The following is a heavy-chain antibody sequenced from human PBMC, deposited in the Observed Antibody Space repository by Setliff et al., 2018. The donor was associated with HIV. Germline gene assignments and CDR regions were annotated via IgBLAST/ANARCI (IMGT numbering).Heavy chain of an antibody. CDR1: GGSISSFNW. CDR2: IYHTGST. CDR3: ARSRTSSGYYGVTGYGMDV. D-gene: IGHD3-22*01. J-gene: IGHJ6*02. Sequence: SETLSLTCDVSGGSISSFNWWSWVRQSPGKGLEWIGEIYHTGSTNYSPSLKSRVTISVDKSKYQFSLRLNSVTAADTAVYYCARSRTSSGYYGVTGYGMDVWGQGTTVTVSS. V-gene: IGHV4-4*02.